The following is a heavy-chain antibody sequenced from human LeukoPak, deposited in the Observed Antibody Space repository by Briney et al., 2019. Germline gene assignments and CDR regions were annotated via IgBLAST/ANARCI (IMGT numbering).Heavy chain of an antibody. V-gene: IGHV4-59*08. D-gene: IGHD3-22*01. Sequence: PSETLSLTCTVSGGSISSYYWSWIRQPPGKGLEWIGYIYYSGSTNYNPSLKSRVTMSVDTSKNQFSLELSSVTAADTALYYCARRDGSGYYNYWGQGTLVTVSS. CDR2: IYYSGST. CDR1: GGSISSYY. CDR3: ARRDGSGYYNY. J-gene: IGHJ4*02.